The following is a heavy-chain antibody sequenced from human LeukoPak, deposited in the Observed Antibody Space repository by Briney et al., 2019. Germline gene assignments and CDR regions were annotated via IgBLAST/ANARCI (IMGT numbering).Heavy chain of an antibody. V-gene: IGHV4-34*01. CDR1: GGSFSGYY. CDR2: INHSGST. J-gene: IGHJ4*02. CDR3: ANVHAPPQP. Sequence: PSETLSLTCAVYGGSFSGYYWSGIRQPPGKVLEWIGEINHSGSTNYNASLKSRVTISVDTSKNQFSLKLSSVTAADTAVYHCANVHAPPQPWRQGTLVTVPS. D-gene: IGHD1-1*01.